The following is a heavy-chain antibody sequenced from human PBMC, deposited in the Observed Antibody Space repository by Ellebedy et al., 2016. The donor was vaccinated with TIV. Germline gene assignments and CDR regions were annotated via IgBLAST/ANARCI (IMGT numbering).Heavy chain of an antibody. D-gene: IGHD3-10*01. CDR3: ARDIKSGTYAGVDP. Sequence: SETLSLXXAVYGGSVSGYFWTWIRQPPGKGLEWIGEINHSGYTNYNPSLKSRVTISVDTSKNQFSLKLSSVTAADTAVYYCARDIKSGTYAGVDPWGQGTLVTVSS. CDR2: INHSGYT. J-gene: IGHJ5*02. CDR1: GGSVSGYF. V-gene: IGHV4-34*01.